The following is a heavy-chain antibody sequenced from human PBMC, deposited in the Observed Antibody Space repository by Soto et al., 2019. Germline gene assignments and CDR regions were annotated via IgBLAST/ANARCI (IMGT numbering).Heavy chain of an antibody. CDR1: GFTFSSYG. J-gene: IGHJ3*02. CDR2: ISYDGSNK. Sequence: GSLSLSCAASGFTFSSYGMHWVRQAPGKGLEWVAVISYDGSNKYYADSVKGRFTISRDNSKNTLYLQMNSLRAEDTAVYYCAKNGGVGGIAVAGTYHDAFDIWGQGTMVTVSS. D-gene: IGHD6-19*01. V-gene: IGHV3-30*18. CDR3: AKNGGVGGIAVAGTYHDAFDI.